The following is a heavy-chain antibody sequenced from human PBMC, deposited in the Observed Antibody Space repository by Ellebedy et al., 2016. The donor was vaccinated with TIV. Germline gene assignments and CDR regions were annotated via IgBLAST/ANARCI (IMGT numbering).Heavy chain of an antibody. Sequence: PGGSLRLSCVASGFTFSDHAMGWLRQAPGKGLEWVSCINGGGAGTYYAGSVKGRFTISRDNSMSTLYLQLNSLRAEDTALYYCARVPYSSSRQPFDNWGQGTLVTVSS. V-gene: IGHV3-23*01. CDR1: GFTFSDHA. D-gene: IGHD6-13*01. CDR2: INGGGAGT. J-gene: IGHJ4*02. CDR3: ARVPYSSSRQPFDN.